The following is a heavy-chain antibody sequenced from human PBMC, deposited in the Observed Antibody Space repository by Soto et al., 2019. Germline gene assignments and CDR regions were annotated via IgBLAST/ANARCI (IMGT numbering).Heavy chain of an antibody. D-gene: IGHD6-13*01. V-gene: IGHV4-4*02. CDR1: GGSISSSYW. CDR3: ARVASSSWYPDF. Sequence: QVQLQESGPGLVKPSGTLSLTCVVSGGSISSSYWWGWVRQSPGKGLEWIGEINHSGYTNYNPSLKSRVTISVDKSENQFSLKLTSVTAADTARYYCARVASSSWYPDFWGQGTLVTVSS. CDR2: INHSGYT. J-gene: IGHJ4*02.